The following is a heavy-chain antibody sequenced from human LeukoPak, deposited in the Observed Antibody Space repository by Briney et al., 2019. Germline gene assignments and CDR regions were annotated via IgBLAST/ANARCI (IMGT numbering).Heavy chain of an antibody. V-gene: IGHV3-30-3*01. CDR1: GFTFSSYA. J-gene: IGHJ4*02. Sequence: GGSLRLSCAASGFTFSSYAMHWVRQAPGKGLEWVAVISYDGSNKYYADSVKGRFTISRDNSKNTLYLQMNSLRAEDTAVYYCARDLRYSSGTDYWGQGTLVTVSS. D-gene: IGHD6-19*01. CDR2: ISYDGSNK. CDR3: ARDLRYSSGTDY.